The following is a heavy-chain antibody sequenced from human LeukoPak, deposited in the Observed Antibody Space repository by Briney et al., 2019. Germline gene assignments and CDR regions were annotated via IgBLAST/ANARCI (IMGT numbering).Heavy chain of an antibody. Sequence: NPSQTLSLTCTVSGGSISSGSYYWSWIRQPAGKGLEWIGRIYTSGSTNYNPSLKSRVTISVDTSKNQFSLKLSSVTAADTAVYYCVRGVRSSWYGRGNWFDPWGQGTLVTVSS. J-gene: IGHJ5*02. V-gene: IGHV4-61*02. CDR2: IYTSGST. CDR1: GGSISSGSYY. CDR3: VRGVRSSWYGRGNWFDP. D-gene: IGHD6-13*01.